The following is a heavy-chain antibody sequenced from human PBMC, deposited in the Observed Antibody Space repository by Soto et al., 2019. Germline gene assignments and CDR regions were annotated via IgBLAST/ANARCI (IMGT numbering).Heavy chain of an antibody. D-gene: IGHD3-10*01. CDR3: AKTGVRGMVRNYYFDY. CDR2: INHSGST. CDR1: GGSFSGCY. V-gene: IGHV4-34*01. J-gene: IGHJ4*02. Sequence: QVQLQQWGAGLLKPSETLSLTCAVYGGSFSGCYWSWIRQPPGKGLEWIGEINHSGSTNYNPSLKSRVTISVDTSKNQFSLKLSSVTAADTAVYYCAKTGVRGMVRNYYFDYWGQGTLVTVSS.